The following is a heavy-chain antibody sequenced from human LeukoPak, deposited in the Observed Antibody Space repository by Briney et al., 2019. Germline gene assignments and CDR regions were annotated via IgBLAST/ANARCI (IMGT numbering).Heavy chain of an antibody. CDR2: IKQDGSEK. CDR1: GFTFSSYW. D-gene: IGHD6-13*01. CDR3: ARGGLRIAAAV. J-gene: IGHJ4*02. V-gene: IGHV3-7*01. Sequence: GGSLRLSCAASGFTFSSYWMTWVRQAPGKGLEWVAHIKQDGSEKYYVDSVKGRFTISRDNAKNSLYLQMNSLRAEDTAVYYCARGGLRIAAAVWGQGTLVTVSS.